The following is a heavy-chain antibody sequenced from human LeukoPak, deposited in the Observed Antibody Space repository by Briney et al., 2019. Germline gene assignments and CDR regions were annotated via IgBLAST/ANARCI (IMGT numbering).Heavy chain of an antibody. V-gene: IGHV3-30*14. J-gene: IGHJ4*02. D-gene: IGHD1-26*01. CDR2: ISYDGSNK. Sequence: TGGSLRLSCAASGFTFSSYAMHWVRQAPGKGLEWVAVISYDGSNKYYADSVKGRFTISRDNSKNTLYLQMNSLRVEDTAVYYCARDLGRDFDYWGQGTLVTVSS. CDR3: ARDLGRDFDY. CDR1: GFTFSSYA.